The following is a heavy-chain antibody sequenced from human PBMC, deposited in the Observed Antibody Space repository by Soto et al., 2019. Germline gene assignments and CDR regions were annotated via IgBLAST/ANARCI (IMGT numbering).Heavy chain of an antibody. CDR1: GYTFTTYG. V-gene: IGHV1-8*01. D-gene: IGHD2-21*01. CDR3: ARGVPGDLNFDY. J-gene: IGHJ4*02. CDR2: MNAYSGNT. Sequence: ASVKVSCKASGYTFTTYGINWVRQAPGQGLEWMGWMNAYSGNTGYVQKFKGRVTMTRNTSISTAYMELRNLRFEDTAVYYCARGVPGDLNFDYWGQGTLVTVSS.